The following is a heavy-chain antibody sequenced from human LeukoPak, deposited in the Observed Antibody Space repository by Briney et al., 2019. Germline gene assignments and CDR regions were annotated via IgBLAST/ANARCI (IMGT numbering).Heavy chain of an antibody. Sequence: KPSETLSLTCTVPGGSISSYYWSWIRQPPGKGLEWIGYIYYSGSTNYNPSLKSRLTISVDASKNQFSLKLSSVTATDTAVYYCASLTTVTQAYFDSWGQGTLVTVSS. J-gene: IGHJ4*02. V-gene: IGHV4-59*08. CDR3: ASLTTVTQAYFDS. CDR1: GGSISSYY. CDR2: IYYSGST. D-gene: IGHD4-17*01.